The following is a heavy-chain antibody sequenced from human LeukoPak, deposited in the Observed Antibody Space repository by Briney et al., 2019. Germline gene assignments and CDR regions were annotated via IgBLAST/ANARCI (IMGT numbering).Heavy chain of an antibody. Sequence: PSETLSLTCTVSGGSISSSSYYWGWIRQPPGKGLEWIGSIYYSGSTYYNPSLKSRVTISVDTSKNQFSLKLSSVTAADTAVYYCAKMSTAEVCFDYWGQGTLVTVSS. J-gene: IGHJ4*02. CDR3: AKMSTAEVCFDY. CDR2: IYYSGST. D-gene: IGHD5-24*01. V-gene: IGHV4-39*07. CDR1: GGSISSSSYY.